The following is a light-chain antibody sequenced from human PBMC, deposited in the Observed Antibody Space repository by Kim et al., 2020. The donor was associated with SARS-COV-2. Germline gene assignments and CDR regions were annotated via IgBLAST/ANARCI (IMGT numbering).Light chain of an antibody. V-gene: IGLV3-21*04. CDR3: QVWDSSSDHRGV. CDR2: YDS. J-gene: IGLJ3*02. CDR1: NIGSKS. Sequence: PGKTARITCGGNNIGSKSVHWYQQNPGQAPVLVIYYDSDRPSGIPERFSGSNSGNTATLTISRVEAGDEADYYCQVWDSSSDHRGVFGGGTQLTVL.